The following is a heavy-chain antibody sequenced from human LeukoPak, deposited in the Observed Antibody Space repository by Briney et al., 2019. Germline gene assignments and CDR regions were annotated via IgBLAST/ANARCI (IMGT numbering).Heavy chain of an antibody. CDR3: ANNFRMVARTHYYYYYGMDV. CDR1: GGSFSGYY. Sequence: KPSETLSLTCAVYGGSFSGYYWSWIRQPPGKGLEWIGEINHSGSTNYNPSLKSRVTISVATSKNQFSLKLSSVPAADTAVYYCANNFRMVARTHYYYYYGMDVWGQGTTVTVSS. D-gene: IGHD2-8*01. J-gene: IGHJ6*02. V-gene: IGHV4-34*01. CDR2: INHSGST.